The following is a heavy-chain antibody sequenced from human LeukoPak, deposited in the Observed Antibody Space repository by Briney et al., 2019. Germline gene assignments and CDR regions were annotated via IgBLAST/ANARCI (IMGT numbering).Heavy chain of an antibody. CDR3: ARADIVVVPAAIRYYFDY. CDR2: INHSGST. CDR1: GGSFSGYY. V-gene: IGHV4-34*01. D-gene: IGHD2-2*01. J-gene: IGHJ4*02. Sequence: SETLSLTCAVYGGSFSGYYWSWIRQPPGKGLEWIGEINHSGSTNYNPSLKSRVTISVDTSKNQFSLKLSSVTAADTAVYYCARADIVVVPAAIRYYFDYWGQGTLVTDSS.